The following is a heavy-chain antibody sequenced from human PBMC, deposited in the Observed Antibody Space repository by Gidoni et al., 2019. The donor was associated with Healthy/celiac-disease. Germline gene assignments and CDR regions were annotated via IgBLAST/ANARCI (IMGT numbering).Heavy chain of an antibody. J-gene: IGHJ4*02. D-gene: IGHD4-17*01. CDR2: IWYDGSNK. Sequence: QVQLVESGGGVVQPGRSMRLSCAASGFPFSSYGMHWVRQAPGKGLEWVAVIWYDGSNKYYADSVKGRFTISRDNSKNTLYLQMNSLRAEDTAVYYCARGVVNDYGDYHFDYWGQGTLVTVSS. CDR3: ARGVVNDYGDYHFDY. V-gene: IGHV3-33*01. CDR1: GFPFSSYG.